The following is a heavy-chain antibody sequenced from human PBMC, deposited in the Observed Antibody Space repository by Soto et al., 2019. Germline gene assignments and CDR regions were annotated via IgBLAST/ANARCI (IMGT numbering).Heavy chain of an antibody. CDR1: RFVFNMSC. Sequence: GRSLRLSXAASRFVFNMSCMHRARQVPGEGPEPVTRINDDGTRTDYADSAKGRFTISRDNAKDILYLQMNALRVDDTAVYYCIRGPRPSSVGTGAFWGQGTLVTVSS. V-gene: IGHV3-74*01. J-gene: IGHJ4*02. CDR2: INDDGTRT. D-gene: IGHD3-10*01. CDR3: IRGPRPSSVGTGAF.